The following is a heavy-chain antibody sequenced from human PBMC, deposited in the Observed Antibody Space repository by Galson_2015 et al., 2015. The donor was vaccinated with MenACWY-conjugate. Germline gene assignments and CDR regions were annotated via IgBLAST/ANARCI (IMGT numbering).Heavy chain of an antibody. CDR1: GFIFSSYA. J-gene: IGHJ2*01. CDR2: MSGSGGSR. D-gene: IGHD2-2*01. V-gene: IGHV3-23*01. Sequence: SLRLSCAASGFIFSSYAMSWVRQAPGKELEWVAAMSGSGGSRNYADAVKGRFTISRDNSKNTLYLQMNSLRAEDTAVYYCAKTYCSRTNCREPNWYFDLRGRGTLVTVSS. CDR3: AKTYCSRTNCREPNWYFDL.